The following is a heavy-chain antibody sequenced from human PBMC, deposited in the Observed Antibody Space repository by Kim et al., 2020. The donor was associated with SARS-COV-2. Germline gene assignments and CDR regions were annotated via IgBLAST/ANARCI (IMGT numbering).Heavy chain of an antibody. CDR3: ATRIAAAGLDY. D-gene: IGHD6-13*01. J-gene: IGHJ4*02. CDR1: GFTFDDYA. Sequence: GGSLRLSCAASGFTFDDYAMHWVRQAPGKGLEWASGISWNSGSIGYADSVKGRFTISRDNAKNSLYLQMNSLRAEDTALYYCATRIAAAGLDYWGQGTLVTVSS. V-gene: IGHV3-9*01. CDR2: ISWNSGSI.